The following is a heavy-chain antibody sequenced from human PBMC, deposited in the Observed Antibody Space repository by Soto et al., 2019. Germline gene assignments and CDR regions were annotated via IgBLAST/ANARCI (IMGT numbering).Heavy chain of an antibody. J-gene: IGHJ6*02. CDR1: EYPFPGHY. Sequence: QVQLVQSGAELKPPGASVQVSCEASEYPFPGHYIHWERQDPGKRLGNLGWLRSDNGGAYNAPKFRGRVTFTRDTSTTTAYMELSGLRSDDTAVYFCARDLCPLGSGSPCPTYGLDVWGQGTTVTVSS. D-gene: IGHD3-10*01. CDR2: LRSDNGGA. V-gene: IGHV1-2*02. CDR3: ARDLCPLGSGSPCPTYGLDV.